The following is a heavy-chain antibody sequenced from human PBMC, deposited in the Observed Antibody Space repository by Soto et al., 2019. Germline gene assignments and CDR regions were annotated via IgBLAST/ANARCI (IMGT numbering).Heavy chain of an antibody. CDR3: ARATVVTLIIAAGAFDI. CDR2: INAGNGNT. J-gene: IGHJ3*02. CDR1: GYTFTSYA. D-gene: IGHD2-21*02. Sequence: ASVKVSCKASGYTFTSYAMHWVRQAPGQRLEWMGWINAGNGNTKYSQKFQGRVTITRDTSASTAYMELSSLRSEDTAVYYCARATVVTLIIAAGAFDIWGQGTMVTVSS. V-gene: IGHV1-3*01.